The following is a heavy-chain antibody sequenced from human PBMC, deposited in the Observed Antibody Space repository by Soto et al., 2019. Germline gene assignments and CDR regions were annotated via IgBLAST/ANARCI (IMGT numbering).Heavy chain of an antibody. D-gene: IGHD3-22*01. V-gene: IGHV4-30-2*01. CDR1: GCSISSGGYS. CDR2: IYHSGST. CDR3: ASLRYYYDSSGYPGY. Sequence: PSETLSLTCAVSGCSISSGGYSWSWIRQPPGKGLEWIGYIYHSGSTYYNPSLKSRVTISVDTSKNQFSLKLSSVTAADTAVYYCASLRYYYDSSGYPGYWGQGTLVTVSS. J-gene: IGHJ4*02.